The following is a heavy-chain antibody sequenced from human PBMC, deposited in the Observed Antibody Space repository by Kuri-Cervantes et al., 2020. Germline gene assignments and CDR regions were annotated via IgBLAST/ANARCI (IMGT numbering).Heavy chain of an antibody. D-gene: IGHD6-19*01. CDR2: INSDASST. Sequence: GESLKISCAASGFTFSSSWMHWVRQAPGKGLVWVSRINSDASSTRYADSVRGRFTISRDNAKNTLYLQMNRLRAEDTAVYYCARVKQWLADSWGQGTLVTVSS. CDR1: GFTFSSSW. V-gene: IGHV3-74*01. J-gene: IGHJ4*02. CDR3: ARVKQWLADS.